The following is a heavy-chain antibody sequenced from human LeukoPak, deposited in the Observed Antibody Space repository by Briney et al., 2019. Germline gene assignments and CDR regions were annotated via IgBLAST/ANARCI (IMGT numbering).Heavy chain of an antibody. Sequence: GASVKVSCKASRATFSNYAISWVRQAPGQGLEWMGGIISIFGTTNYAQKFQGRVTISADESTSTAYMELSSLRSEDTAVYYCAKSGVGRGSYRSRTPSYYFDYWGQGTLVTVSS. V-gene: IGHV1-69*01. CDR3: AKSGVGRGSYRSRTPSYYFDY. CDR2: IISIFGTT. D-gene: IGHD3-16*02. CDR1: RATFSNYA. J-gene: IGHJ4*02.